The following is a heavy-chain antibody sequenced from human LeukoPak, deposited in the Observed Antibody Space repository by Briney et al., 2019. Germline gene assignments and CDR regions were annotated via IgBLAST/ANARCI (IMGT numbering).Heavy chain of an antibody. CDR2: ISATGSTT. D-gene: IGHD6-19*01. CDR3: AKDSGSGWFPYYYYMDV. Sequence: GGSLRLSCAASGFTFSTYAMTWVRQAPGKGLESVSLISATGSTTYYAESVRGRFTISRDNSKNTLYLQMNSLRVEDTAVYYCAKDSGSGWFPYYYYMDVWGKGTTVTVSS. V-gene: IGHV3-23*01. J-gene: IGHJ6*03. CDR1: GFTFSTYA.